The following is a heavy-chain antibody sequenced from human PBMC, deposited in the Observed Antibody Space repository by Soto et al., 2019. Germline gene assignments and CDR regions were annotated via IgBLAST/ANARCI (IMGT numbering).Heavy chain of an antibody. CDR2: IFYSGST. Sequence: QVQLQESGPGLVKPSETLSLTCTVSGGSINAFFWSWARQPPGKGLESIGYIFYSGSTNYNPSLKSRVTISLDTSKTQFSLNLTSVTAADTAVYYCATQTGLYYYGMDVWGQGTTVAVSS. CDR3: ATQTGLYYYGMDV. V-gene: IGHV4-59*01. CDR1: GGSINAFF. J-gene: IGHJ6*02.